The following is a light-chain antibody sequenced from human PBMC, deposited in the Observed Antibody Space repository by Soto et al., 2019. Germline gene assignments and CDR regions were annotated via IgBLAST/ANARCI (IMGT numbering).Light chain of an antibody. V-gene: IGLV2-14*01. CDR1: SSDVGAYNY. CDR2: EVS. CDR3: ISYTSSSLYV. Sequence: QSVLNQPASVSGSPGQSITISCTGTSSDVGAYNYVSWYQQHPGKAPKVMIFEVSHRPSGVSNRFSGSKSGNTASLTISGLQAEDEADYYCISYTSSSLYVFGTGTKVTV. J-gene: IGLJ1*01.